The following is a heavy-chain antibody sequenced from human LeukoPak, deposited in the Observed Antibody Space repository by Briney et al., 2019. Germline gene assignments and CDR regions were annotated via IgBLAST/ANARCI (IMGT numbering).Heavy chain of an antibody. CDR3: ARRGPYSSSSAIDY. J-gene: IGHJ4*02. CDR2: INHSGST. Sequence: PSETLSLTCAVYGGSFSGYYWSWIRQPPGKGLEWIGEINHSGSTNYNPSLKSRVTISVDTSKNQFSLKLSSVTAADTAVYYCARRGPYSSSSAIDYWGQGTLVTVSS. CDR1: GGSFSGYY. V-gene: IGHV4-34*01. D-gene: IGHD6-6*01.